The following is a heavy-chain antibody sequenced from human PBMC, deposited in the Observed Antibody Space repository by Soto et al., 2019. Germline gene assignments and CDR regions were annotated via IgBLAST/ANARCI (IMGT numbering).Heavy chain of an antibody. CDR2: IYYSGST. D-gene: IGHD2-15*01. J-gene: IGHJ3*02. Sequence: PSETLSLTCTVSGGSISSGGYYWSWIRQHPGKGLEWIGYIYYSGSTYYNTSLKSRVTISVDTSKNQFSLNLRSVTAADTAVYYCARPYCGAGSCSDPDAFDKWGQGTVVTVSS. CDR3: ARPYCGAGSCSDPDAFDK. CDR1: GGSISSGGYY. V-gene: IGHV4-31*03.